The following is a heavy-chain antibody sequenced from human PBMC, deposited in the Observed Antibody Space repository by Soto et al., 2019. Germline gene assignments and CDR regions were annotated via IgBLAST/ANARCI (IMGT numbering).Heavy chain of an antibody. D-gene: IGHD6-19*01. J-gene: IGHJ4*02. CDR1: GFTFSSYA. CDR3: AKDLNSAVAGTGGFDY. CDR2: ISGSGGST. Sequence: GGSLRLSCAASGFTFSSYAMSWVRQAPGKGLEWVSAISGSGGSTYYADSVKGRFTISRDNSKNTLYLQMNSLRAEDTAVYYCAKDLNSAVAGTGGFDYWGQGTLVTVSS. V-gene: IGHV3-23*01.